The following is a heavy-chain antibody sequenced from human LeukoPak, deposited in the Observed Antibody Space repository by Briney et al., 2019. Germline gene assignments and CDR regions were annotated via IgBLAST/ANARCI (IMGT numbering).Heavy chain of an antibody. CDR2: IYSGGST. Sequence: QTGGSLRLSCAASGFTVSSYYMNWVRQAPGKGLEWVSVIYSGGSTYYADSVKGRFTISRDNAKNSLYLQMNSLRAEDTAVYYCARDQGYYGSGSLGGFDYWGQGTLVTVSS. J-gene: IGHJ4*02. D-gene: IGHD3-10*01. CDR1: GFTVSSYY. V-gene: IGHV3-53*01. CDR3: ARDQGYYGSGSLGGFDY.